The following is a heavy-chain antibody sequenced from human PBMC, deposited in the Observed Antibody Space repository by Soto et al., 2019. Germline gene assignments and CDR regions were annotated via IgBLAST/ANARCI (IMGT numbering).Heavy chain of an antibody. CDR1: GGSFSGYY. D-gene: IGHD5-18*01. CDR3: ARSGYSYDYREYQDY. J-gene: IGHJ4*02. Sequence: QVQLQQWGAGLLKPSETLSLTCAVYGGSFSGYYWNWIRQPPGKGLEWIGEINHSGSTNYNPSLKSRVTISVDTSKNQFSLKLSSVPAADTAVYYCARSGYSYDYREYQDYWGQGNLVTVSS. V-gene: IGHV4-34*01. CDR2: INHSGST.